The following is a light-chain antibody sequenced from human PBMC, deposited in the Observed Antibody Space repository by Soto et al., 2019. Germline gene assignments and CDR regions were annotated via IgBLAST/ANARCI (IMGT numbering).Light chain of an antibody. Sequence: DILMTQSPSILSASVGDTVTITCRASQSISKWVAWYQQRAGKAPTALIFDASNSEKGVPSRFSGSGSGTEFTLTISSLQPDDFATYYCQQYNSYSPYTFGQGTKLEIK. V-gene: IGKV1-5*01. J-gene: IGKJ2*01. CDR3: QQYNSYSPYT. CDR2: DAS. CDR1: QSISKW.